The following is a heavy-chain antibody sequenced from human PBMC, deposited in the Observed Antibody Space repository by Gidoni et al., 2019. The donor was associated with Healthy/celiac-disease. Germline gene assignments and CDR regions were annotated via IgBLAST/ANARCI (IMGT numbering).Heavy chain of an antibody. CDR2: MNPNRGNT. CDR1: GYNFTSYD. CDR3: ACHNCAAFDI. V-gene: IGHV1-8*01. J-gene: IGHJ3*02. Sequence: QVQLVQSAPAVKKPGASVKVSCKASGYNFTSYDINWVRQATGPGLECMGWMNPNRGNTGYAQKFQGRVTITRNTSISTAYMELSSWRSEDSAVYYCACHNCAAFDIWGQGTMVTVSS. D-gene: IGHD2-21*01.